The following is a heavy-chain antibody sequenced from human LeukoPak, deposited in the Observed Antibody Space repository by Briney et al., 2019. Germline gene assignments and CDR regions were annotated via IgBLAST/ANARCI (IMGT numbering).Heavy chain of an antibody. CDR3: AGTLTYYDILTGYYQDY. J-gene: IGHJ4*02. CDR2: VSGSGGST. Sequence: GGSLRLSCAASGFTFSSYAMSWVRQAPGKGLEWVSAVSGSGGSTYYADSVKGRFTISRDNSKNTLYLQMNSLRAEDTAVYYCAGTLTYYDILTGYYQDYWGQGTLVTVSS. V-gene: IGHV3-23*01. D-gene: IGHD3-9*01. CDR1: GFTFSSYA.